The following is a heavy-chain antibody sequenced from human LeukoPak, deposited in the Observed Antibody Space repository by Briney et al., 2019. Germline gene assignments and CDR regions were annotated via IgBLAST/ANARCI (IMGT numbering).Heavy chain of an antibody. CDR1: GGSISSYY. CDR2: IYTSGST. Sequence: SETLSLTCTVSGGSISSYYWSWIRQPAGKGLEWIGRIYTSGSTNYNPSLKSRVIMSVDTSKNQFSLKLSSVTAADTAVHYCAREGASGWYEHRYDYWGQGTLVTVPS. J-gene: IGHJ4*02. V-gene: IGHV4-4*07. CDR3: AREGASGWYEHRYDY. D-gene: IGHD6-19*01.